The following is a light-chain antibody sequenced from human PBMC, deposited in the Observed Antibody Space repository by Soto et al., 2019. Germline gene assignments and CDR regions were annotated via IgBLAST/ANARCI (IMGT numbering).Light chain of an antibody. J-gene: IGKJ1*01. Sequence: EIMLTQSPGTLSLSPGERATLSCRASQSVSSSYLAWYQQKPGQAPRLLIYGASSRATGIPDRFSGSGSGTDFTLTISRLEPEDFAVYYCQQYGSSQWTFGQGTMVDIK. CDR3: QQYGSSQWT. CDR1: QSVSSSY. V-gene: IGKV3-20*01. CDR2: GAS.